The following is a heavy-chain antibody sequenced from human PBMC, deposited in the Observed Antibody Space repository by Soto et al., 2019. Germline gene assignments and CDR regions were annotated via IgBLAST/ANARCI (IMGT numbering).Heavy chain of an antibody. Sequence: SVKVSCKASGGTFSSYAISWVRQAPGQGLEWMGGIIPIFGTANYAQKFQGRVTITADESTSTAYMELSSLRSEDTAVYYCARERSGSNYYYYGMDVWGKGTTVTVPS. V-gene: IGHV1-69*13. J-gene: IGHJ6*04. CDR1: GGTFSSYA. D-gene: IGHD5-12*01. CDR2: IIPIFGTA. CDR3: ARERSGSNYYYYGMDV.